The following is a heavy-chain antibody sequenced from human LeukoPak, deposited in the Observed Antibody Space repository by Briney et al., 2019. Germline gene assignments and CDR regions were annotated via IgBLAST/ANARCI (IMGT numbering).Heavy chain of an antibody. Sequence: GASVKVSCKASGYTFTSYDINWMRQATGQGLEWMGWMNPNSGNTDYAQKFQGRVTMNRNTSISTAYMELSSLRSEETAVYYCARATPVRYFDPTAHAFDIWGQGTMVTVSS. CDR2: MNPNSGNT. D-gene: IGHD3-9*01. CDR1: GYTFTSYD. CDR3: ARATPVRYFDPTAHAFDI. J-gene: IGHJ3*02. V-gene: IGHV1-8*01.